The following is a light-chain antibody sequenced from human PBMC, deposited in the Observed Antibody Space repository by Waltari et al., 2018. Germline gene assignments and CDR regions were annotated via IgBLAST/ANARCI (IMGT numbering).Light chain of an antibody. Sequence: EIVLTQSPGTLSLSPGERATLSCRASQRVSSSYLAWYQQNPGQAPRLLIYGASSRATGIPDRFSGSGSVTDFTLTISRLEPEDFAVYYCQQYGSSPRVTFGQGTRLEIK. V-gene: IGKV3-20*01. CDR3: QQYGSSPRVT. CDR1: QRVSSSY. CDR2: GAS. J-gene: IGKJ5*01.